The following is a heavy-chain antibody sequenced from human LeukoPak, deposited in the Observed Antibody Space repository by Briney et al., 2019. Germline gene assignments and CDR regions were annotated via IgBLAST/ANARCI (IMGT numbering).Heavy chain of an antibody. D-gene: IGHD4-23*01. CDR3: ARLNLPFYGGPREY. CDR1: GGSISSYY. CDR2: IYYSGST. J-gene: IGHJ4*02. Sequence: SETLSLTCTVSGGSISSYYWSWIRQPPGKGLEWIGYIYYSGSTNYNPSLKSRVTISVDTSKNQFSLKLSSVTAADTAVYYCARLNLPFYGGPREYWGQGNLVTVSS. V-gene: IGHV4-59*08.